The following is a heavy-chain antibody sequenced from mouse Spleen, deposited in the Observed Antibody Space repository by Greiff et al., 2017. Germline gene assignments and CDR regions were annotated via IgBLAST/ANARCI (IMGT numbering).Heavy chain of an antibody. Sequence: EVQLQESEGGLVQPGSSMKLSCTASGFTFSDYYMAWVRQVPEKGLEWVANINYDGSSTYYLDSLKSRFIISRDNAKNILYLQMSSLKSEDTATYYCARDRSNNAMDYWGQGTSVTVSS. CDR2: INYDGSST. D-gene: IGHD2-5*01. CDR3: ARDRSNNAMDY. V-gene: IGHV5-16*01. CDR1: GFTFSDYY. J-gene: IGHJ4*01.